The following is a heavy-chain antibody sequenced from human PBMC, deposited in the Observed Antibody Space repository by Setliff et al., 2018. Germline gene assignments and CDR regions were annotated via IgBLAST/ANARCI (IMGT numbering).Heavy chain of an antibody. Sequence: PSETLSLTCTVSGGSISSGGYYWRWIRQHPGKGLEWIGYIYYSGSTYYNPSLKSRVTISVDTSKNQFSLKLSSVTAADTAVYYCARTGTYRYFDYWGRGTLVTVSS. CDR3: ARTGTYRYFDY. CDR1: GGSISSGGYY. V-gene: IGHV4-31*03. J-gene: IGHJ4*02. D-gene: IGHD1-1*01. CDR2: IYYSGST.